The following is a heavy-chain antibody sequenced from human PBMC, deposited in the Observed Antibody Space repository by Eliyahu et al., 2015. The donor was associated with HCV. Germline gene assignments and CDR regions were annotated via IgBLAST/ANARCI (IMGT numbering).Heavy chain of an antibody. CDR2: IIPILGIA. J-gene: IGHJ5*02. D-gene: IGHD2-15*01. CDR3: ASSSSKLVVAATFWFDP. V-gene: IGHV1-69*04. CDR1: GGTFSSYA. Sequence: QVQLVQSGAEVKKPGSSVKVSCKASGGTFSSYAISWVRQAPGQGLEWMGRIIPILGIANYAQKFQGRVTITADKSTSTAYMELSSLRSEDTAVYYCASSSSKLVVAATFWFDPWGQGTLVTVSS.